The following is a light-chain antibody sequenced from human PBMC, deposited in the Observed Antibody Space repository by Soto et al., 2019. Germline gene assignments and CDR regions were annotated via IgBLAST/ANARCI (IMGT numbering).Light chain of an antibody. J-gene: IGKJ5*01. CDR1: QGISSW. V-gene: IGKV1D-12*01. CDR3: QQANSCPIT. CDR2: AAC. Sequence: DIQMTQSPSSVSASVVDRVTITCRAIQGISSWLAWYQQKPGKAPKLLIYAACSLQSGVPSRFSGSGSGKYFTLTISTLHPEEFATDDGQQANSCPITVGHGPRLEIK.